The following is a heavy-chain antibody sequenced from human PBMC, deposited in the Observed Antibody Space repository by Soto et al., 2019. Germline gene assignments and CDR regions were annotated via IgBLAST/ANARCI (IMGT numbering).Heavy chain of an antibody. J-gene: IGHJ6*02. D-gene: IGHD6-13*01. CDR1: GFTFSSYS. CDR3: ASLPPLAAAGTNNQDYYYYYGMDV. CDR2: ISSSSSTI. V-gene: IGHV3-48*02. Sequence: GGSLRLSCAASGFTFSSYSMNWVRQAPGKGLEWVSYISSSSSTIYYADSVKGRFTISRDNAKNSLYLQMNSLRDEDTAVYYCASLPPLAAAGTNNQDYYYYYGMDVWGQGTTVTVSS.